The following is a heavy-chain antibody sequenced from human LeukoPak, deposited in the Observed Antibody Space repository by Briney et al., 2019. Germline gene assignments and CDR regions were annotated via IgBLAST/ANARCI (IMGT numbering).Heavy chain of an antibody. Sequence: ASVTVSCKASGFTFTSSAMQWVRQARGQRLEWIGWIVVGSGNTNYAQKFQEGVTITRDMSTSTAYMELSSLRSEDTAVYYCAAASEIVVVTADAFDIWGQGTMVTVSS. J-gene: IGHJ3*02. CDR3: AAASEIVVVTADAFDI. CDR1: GFTFTSSA. D-gene: IGHD2-21*02. V-gene: IGHV1-58*02. CDR2: IVVGSGNT.